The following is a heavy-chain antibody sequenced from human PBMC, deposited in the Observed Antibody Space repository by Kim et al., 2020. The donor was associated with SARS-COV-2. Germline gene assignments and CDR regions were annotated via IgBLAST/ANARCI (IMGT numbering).Heavy chain of an antibody. D-gene: IGHD1-1*01. Sequence: GGSLRLSCAASGFTFSSYDMHWVRQATGKGLEWASAIGTAGDTYYPGSVKGRFTISRENAKNSLYLQMNSLRAGDTAVYYCARSSGYLSDAFDIWGQGTMVTVSS. J-gene: IGHJ3*02. CDR3: ARSSGYLSDAFDI. V-gene: IGHV3-13*01. CDR1: GFTFSSYD. CDR2: IGTAGDT.